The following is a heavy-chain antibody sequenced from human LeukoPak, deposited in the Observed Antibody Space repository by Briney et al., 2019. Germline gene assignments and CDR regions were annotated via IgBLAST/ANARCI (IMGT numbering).Heavy chain of an antibody. Sequence: ASVKVSCKASGYTFTVNHVHWVRQAPGQGLEWMGWNDPNSSGTKYAQKFQDRVAMTSDTSISTAYMELSGLRSDDTAVYFCAREADIVSFDLWGRGTRVTVSS. CDR3: AREADIVSFDL. CDR2: NDPNSSGT. CDR1: GYTFTVNH. V-gene: IGHV1-2*02. D-gene: IGHD3-16*02. J-gene: IGHJ2*01.